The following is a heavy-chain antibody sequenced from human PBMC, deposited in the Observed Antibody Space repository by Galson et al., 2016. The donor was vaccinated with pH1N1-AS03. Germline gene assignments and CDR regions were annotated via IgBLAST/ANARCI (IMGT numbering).Heavy chain of an antibody. V-gene: IGHV3-74*01. D-gene: IGHD3-22*01. CDR1: GFTFTTYW. Sequence: SLRLSCAASGFTFTTYWMHWVRQAPGRGLGWVSSINNEGTSTRDTDSVGGRFFISRDNAKNTVYLQMNSLRAEDTAVYYCARQDSSGYFHGLDVWGQGTTVTVSS. J-gene: IGHJ3*01. CDR3: ARQDSSGYFHGLDV. CDR2: INNEGTST.